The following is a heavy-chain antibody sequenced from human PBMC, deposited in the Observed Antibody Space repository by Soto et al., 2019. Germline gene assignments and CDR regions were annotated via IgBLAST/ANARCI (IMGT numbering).Heavy chain of an antibody. V-gene: IGHV1-69*06. CDR3: ARSVTIFGVVNYGMDV. CDR2: IIPIFGTA. CDR1: GGTFSSYA. D-gene: IGHD3-3*01. Sequence: GASVKVSCKASGGTFSSYAIGWVRQAPGQGLEWMGGIIPIFGTANYAQKFQGRVTITADKSTSTAYMELSSLRSEDTAVYYCARSVTIFGVVNYGMDVWGQGTTVTVSS. J-gene: IGHJ6*02.